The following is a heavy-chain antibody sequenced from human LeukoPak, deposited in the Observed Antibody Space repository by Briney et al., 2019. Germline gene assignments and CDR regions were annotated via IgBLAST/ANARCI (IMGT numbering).Heavy chain of an antibody. CDR2: MNPNSGNT. Sequence: ASVKVSCKASGYTFTSYDINWVRQATGRGLEWMGWMNPNSGNTGYAQKFQGRVTITRNTSISTAYMELRSLRSDDTAVYYCARVRVGAIVFDYWGQGTLVTVSS. CDR3: ARVRVGAIVFDY. D-gene: IGHD1-26*01. CDR1: GYTFTSYD. J-gene: IGHJ4*02. V-gene: IGHV1-8*03.